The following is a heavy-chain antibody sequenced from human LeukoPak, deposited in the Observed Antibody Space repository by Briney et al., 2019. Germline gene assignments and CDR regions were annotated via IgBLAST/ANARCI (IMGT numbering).Heavy chain of an antibody. V-gene: IGHV3-53*01. Sequence: GGSLRLSRAASGFTVRSNYMSWVRQAPGKGLEWVSVIDSGGSTYYADSVKGRFSISRDNSKNTVYLEMKSLRVEDTAVYYCAREDAFDYWGQGTPVTVSS. CDR2: IDSGGST. J-gene: IGHJ4*02. CDR3: AREDAFDY. CDR1: GFTVRSNY. D-gene: IGHD2-8*01.